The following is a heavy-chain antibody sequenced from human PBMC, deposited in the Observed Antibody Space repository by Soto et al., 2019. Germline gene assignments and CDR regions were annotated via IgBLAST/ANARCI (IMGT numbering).Heavy chain of an antibody. CDR1: GFIFENFG. J-gene: IGHJ5*02. Sequence: EVVLLESGGGLEQPGGSLRLSCAASGFIFENFGMSWVRQAPGKGLEWISSISGSGFKKYYADSVKGRFTISRDNSKSKGYLELKKLRAEETGVYYCAKDQGVELVPLATVDWFDPWGQGSVVTVSS. D-gene: IGHD1-26*01. V-gene: IGHV3-23*01. CDR3: AKDQGVELVPLATVDWFDP. CDR2: ISGSGFKK.